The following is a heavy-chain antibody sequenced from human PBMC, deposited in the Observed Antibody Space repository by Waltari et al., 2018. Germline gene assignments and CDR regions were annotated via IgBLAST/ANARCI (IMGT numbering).Heavy chain of an antibody. D-gene: IGHD6-6*01. J-gene: IGHJ1*01. Sequence: QVQLQESGPGLVKPSETLSLTCTVSGGSISSYSWRWLRPPPGKGLEWIGYIYYSGSTNYNPSLKSRVTVSVDTSKNQFSLKLSSVTAADTAVYYCARSEEDIWGAARTEYFQHWGQGTLVTVSS. V-gene: IGHV4-59*01. CDR2: IYYSGST. CDR3: ARSEEDIWGAARTEYFQH. CDR1: GGSISSYS.